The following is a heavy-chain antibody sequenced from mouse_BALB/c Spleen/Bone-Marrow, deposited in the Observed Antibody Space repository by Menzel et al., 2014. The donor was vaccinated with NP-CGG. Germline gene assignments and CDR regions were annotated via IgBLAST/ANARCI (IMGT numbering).Heavy chain of an antibody. CDR2: IDTSDSYI. V-gene: IGHV1-69*01. CDR1: GYTFTDKW. J-gene: IGHJ4*01. D-gene: IGHD2-4*01. CDR3: ARGGHDFSLDY. Sequence: QVQLQQSGAEFVMPGASVKMSCKASGYTFTDKWMHWVKQRPGQGLELIGAIDTSDSYINYNQKFKGKASLTVDASSSTAYMHLSSLTSDDSAVYYCARGGHDFSLDYWGQGTSVIVSS.